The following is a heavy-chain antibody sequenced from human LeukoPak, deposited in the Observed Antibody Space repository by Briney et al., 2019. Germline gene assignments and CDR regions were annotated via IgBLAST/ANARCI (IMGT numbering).Heavy chain of an antibody. Sequence: PGGSLRLSCAASGFTFDDYAMHWVRQAPGKGLEWVSGISWNSGSIGYADSVKGRFTISRDNAKNSLYLQMDSLRAEDTALYYCAKGRSDYLAIPFDPWGQGTLVTVSS. V-gene: IGHV3-9*01. D-gene: IGHD4-17*01. CDR3: AKGRSDYLAIPFDP. CDR1: GFTFDDYA. CDR2: ISWNSGSI. J-gene: IGHJ5*02.